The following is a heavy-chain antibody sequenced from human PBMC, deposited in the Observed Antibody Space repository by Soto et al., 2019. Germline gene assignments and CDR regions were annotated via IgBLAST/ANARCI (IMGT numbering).Heavy chain of an antibody. CDR2: GGT. J-gene: IGHJ6*03. CDR3: ARSHGDYGSGYYYYYMDV. D-gene: IGHD4-17*01. V-gene: IGHV1-2*04. Sequence: GGTNYAQKFQGWVTMTRDTSISTAYMELSRLRSDDTAVYYCARSHGDYGSGYYYYYMDVWGKGTTVTVSS.